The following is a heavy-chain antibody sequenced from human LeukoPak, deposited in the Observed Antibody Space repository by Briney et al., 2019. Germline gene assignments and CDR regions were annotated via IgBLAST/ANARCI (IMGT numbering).Heavy chain of an antibody. V-gene: IGHV3-23*01. CDR2: ISGRGEAT. CDR1: GFTFLNYD. CDR3: AKKRVITTPDAIDWYFDL. D-gene: IGHD3-10*01. J-gene: IGHJ2*01. Sequence: PGGSLRLSCSASGFTFLNYDMSWVRQTPGKGLEWVSTISGRGEATYYADSVKGRFTISRDNSENTLFLQMNNLGAEDTAVYYCAKKRVITTPDAIDWYFDLWGRGTLVTVSS.